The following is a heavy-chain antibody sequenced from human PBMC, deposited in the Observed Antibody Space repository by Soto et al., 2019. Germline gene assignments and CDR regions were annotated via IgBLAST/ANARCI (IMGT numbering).Heavy chain of an antibody. J-gene: IGHJ6*02. CDR1: GGSISSGGYY. CDR3: AKWEGLGSDYYYYGLDV. CDR2: IYHSGST. Sequence: PSETLSLTCTVSGGSISSGGYYWSWIRQHPGKGLEWIGYIYHSGSTYYNPSLKSRVTISVDTSKNQFSLMMSSLTAADTAVYYCAKWEGLGSDYYYYGLDVWGHGTTVTV. V-gene: IGHV4-31*03. D-gene: IGHD1-26*01.